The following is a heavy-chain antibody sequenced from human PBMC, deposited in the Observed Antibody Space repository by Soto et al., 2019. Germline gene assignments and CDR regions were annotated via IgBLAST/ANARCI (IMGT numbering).Heavy chain of an antibody. CDR3: AYRVNSNSYWDVGWFDP. CDR2: IYWDNDR. D-gene: IGHD2-8*02. V-gene: IGHV2-5*02. CDR1: GFSLTTSGVG. J-gene: IGHJ5*02. Sequence: QITLKESGPTLLEPTQTLTLTCSFSGFSLTTSGVGVGWLRQAPGKALECLGIIYWDNDRRYNPALKSRLTIPKDTSSNQVVLTMTYMEPVDPAMYFCAYRVNSNSYWDVGWFDPWGQGTLVTVS.